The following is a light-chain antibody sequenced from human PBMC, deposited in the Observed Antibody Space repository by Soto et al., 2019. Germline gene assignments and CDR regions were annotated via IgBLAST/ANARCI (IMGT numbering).Light chain of an antibody. CDR2: SNT. CDR1: SSNIGGNT. CDR3: AAWHDSLNGPV. J-gene: IGLJ2*01. Sequence: QSVLTQPPSASGTPGQRVTISCSGSSSNIGGNTVNWYQQLPGTAPKLLIYSNTQRPSGVPDRFSGSKSGTSASLAISGLQSQDEAVYYCAAWHDSLNGPVFGGGTKLTVL. V-gene: IGLV1-44*01.